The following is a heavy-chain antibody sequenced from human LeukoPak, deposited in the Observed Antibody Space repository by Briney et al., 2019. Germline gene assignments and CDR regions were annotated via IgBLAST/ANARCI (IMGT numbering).Heavy chain of an antibody. CDR3: AKESGGRYCSGGSCYPVDY. CDR1: GFTFSSYA. CDR2: ISGSGGST. V-gene: IGHV3-23*01. J-gene: IGHJ4*02. D-gene: IGHD2-15*01. Sequence: GGSLRLSCAASGFTFSSYAMSWVRQAPGKGLEWVSAISGSGGSTYYADSVKGRFAISRDNSKNTLYLQMNSLRAEDTAVYYCAKESGGRYCSGGSCYPVDYWGQGTLVTVSS.